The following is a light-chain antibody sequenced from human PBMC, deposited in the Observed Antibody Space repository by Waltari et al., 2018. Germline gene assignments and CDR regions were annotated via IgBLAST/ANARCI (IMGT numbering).Light chain of an antibody. CDR1: SSDVGAYNY. V-gene: IGLV2-8*01. J-gene: IGLJ2*01. Sequence: QSALTQPPSASGSPGQSVAISCTGTSSDVGAYNYVPWYQQHPGKAPKLMIYEVSKRPSGVPERFSGSKSGNTASLTVSGLQAEDEADYYCSSYAGSTAVFGGGTKLSVL. CDR2: EVS. CDR3: SSYAGSTAV.